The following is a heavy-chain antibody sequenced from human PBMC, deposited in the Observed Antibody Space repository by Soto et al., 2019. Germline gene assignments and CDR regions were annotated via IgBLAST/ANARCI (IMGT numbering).Heavy chain of an antibody. Sequence: QVQLQQWGAGLLKPSETLSLTCAVYGGSFSGYYWSWIRQPPGKGLEWIGEINHSGSTNYNPSLKSRVTISVDTSKIQFSLKLSSVTAADTAVYYCARGLSYCSSASCSAYYYYGMDVWGQGTTVTVSS. D-gene: IGHD2-2*01. CDR1: GGSFSGYY. CDR3: ARGLSYCSSASCSAYYYYGMDV. V-gene: IGHV4-34*01. J-gene: IGHJ6*02. CDR2: INHSGST.